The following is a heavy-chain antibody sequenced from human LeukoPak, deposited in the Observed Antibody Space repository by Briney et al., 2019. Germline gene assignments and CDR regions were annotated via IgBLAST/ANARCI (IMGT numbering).Heavy chain of an antibody. D-gene: IGHD2-2*01. V-gene: IGHV3-33*01. Sequence: GRSLRLSCAASGFTFSSYGMHWVRQAPGKGLEWVAVVWYDGSNKYYADSVKGRFTISRDNSKNTLYLQMNSLRAEDTAVYYCARSRGIVVPAAMFDYWGQGTLVTVS. CDR3: ARSRGIVVPAAMFDY. CDR1: GFTFSSYG. J-gene: IGHJ4*02. CDR2: VWYDGSNK.